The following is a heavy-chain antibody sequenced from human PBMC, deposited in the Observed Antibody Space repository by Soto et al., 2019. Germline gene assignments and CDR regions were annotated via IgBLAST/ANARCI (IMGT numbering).Heavy chain of an antibody. J-gene: IGHJ5*02. V-gene: IGHV1-69*02. D-gene: IGHD4-17*01. CDR1: GGTFSNDI. Sequence: GASVKVSCKTSGGTFSNDIITWVRQAPGQGLEWMGRIIPLLDVADYAQKFQGRVTITADKSTGTVYMELNSLRAEDTAVYYCAKAGTTVVPWFDPWGQGTLVTVSS. CDR3: AKAGTTVVPWFDP. CDR2: IIPLLDVA.